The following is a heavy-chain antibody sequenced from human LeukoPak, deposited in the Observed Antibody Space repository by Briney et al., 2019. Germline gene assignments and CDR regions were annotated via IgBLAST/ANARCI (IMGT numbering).Heavy chain of an antibody. CDR3: ERDYYGSGSFSGH. CDR1: GYTFTDYY. CDR2: INPKSGDT. D-gene: IGHD3-10*01. Sequence: ASVKVSCKASGYTFTDYYMHWVRQAPGQGLEWMGWINPKSGDTNFAQKFQGRVTMTRDTSITTAYMELSRLTFDDTDVYYCERDYYGSGSFSGHWGQGTLVTVSS. V-gene: IGHV1-2*02. J-gene: IGHJ4*02.